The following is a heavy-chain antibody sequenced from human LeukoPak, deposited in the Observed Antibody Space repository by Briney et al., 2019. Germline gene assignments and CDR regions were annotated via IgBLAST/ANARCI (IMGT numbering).Heavy chain of an antibody. J-gene: IGHJ5*02. CDR1: GGSISSGSYY. Sequence: SETLSLTCTVYGGSISSGSYYWSWIRQPAGKGLEWIGRIYTSGSTNYNPSLKSRVTISVDTSKNQFSLKLSSVTAADTAVYYCAREGITMVRGVISHWFDPWGQGTLVTVSS. D-gene: IGHD3-10*01. V-gene: IGHV4-61*02. CDR2: IYTSGST. CDR3: AREGITMVRGVISHWFDP.